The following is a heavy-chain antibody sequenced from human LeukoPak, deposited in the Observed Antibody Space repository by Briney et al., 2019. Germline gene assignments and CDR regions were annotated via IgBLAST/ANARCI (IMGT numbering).Heavy chain of an antibody. D-gene: IGHD1-26*01. J-gene: IGHJ5*02. CDR2: INHSGST. CDR3: ARHSGGTYYVNFDP. CDR1: GFTFSSYA. V-gene: IGHV4-34*01. Sequence: SGGSLRLSCAASGFTFSSYAMSWVRQAPGKGLEWIGEINHSGSTNYNPSLKSRVTISVDTSKNQFSLKLSSVTAADTAVYYCARHSGGTYYVNFDPWGQGTLVTVSS.